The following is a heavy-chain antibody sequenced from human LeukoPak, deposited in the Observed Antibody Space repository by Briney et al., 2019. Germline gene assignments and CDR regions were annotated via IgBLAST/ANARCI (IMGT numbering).Heavy chain of an antibody. CDR2: IKQDGSEK. D-gene: IGHD7-27*01. CDR1: GFTFSSYW. J-gene: IGHJ4*02. CDR3: ARGAPFWGHYFDY. V-gene: IGHV3-7*03. Sequence: RGSLRLSCAASGFTFSSYWMSWVRQAPGKGLEWVANIKQDGSEKYYVDSVKGRFTISRDNSKKTLYLQMNSLRAEDTAVYYCARGAPFWGHYFDYWGQGALVAVSS.